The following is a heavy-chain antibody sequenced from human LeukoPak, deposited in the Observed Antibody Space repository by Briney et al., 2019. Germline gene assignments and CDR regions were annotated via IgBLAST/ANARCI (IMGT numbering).Heavy chain of an antibody. D-gene: IGHD6-19*01. Sequence: GGSLRLSCAASGFTFSSYDMHWVRQATGKGLEWVSAIGTAGDTYYPGSVKGRFTISRENAKNSLYLQMNSLRAGDTAVYYSARGGLPGIAVAGLDYWGQGTLVTVSS. CDR3: ARGGLPGIAVAGLDY. J-gene: IGHJ4*02. CDR2: IGTAGDT. CDR1: GFTFSSYD. V-gene: IGHV3-13*01.